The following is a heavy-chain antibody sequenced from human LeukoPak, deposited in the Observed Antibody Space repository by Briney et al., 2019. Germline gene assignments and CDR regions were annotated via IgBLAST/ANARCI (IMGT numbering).Heavy chain of an antibody. CDR2: IIPILGIA. Sequence: SVKVSCKASGGTFSSYAISWVRQAPGQGLEWMGRIIPILGIANYAQKFQGRVTITADKSTSTAYMELRSLRSEDTAVYYCARDMDVGFGELVDYWGQGTLVTVSS. D-gene: IGHD3-10*01. V-gene: IGHV1-69*04. J-gene: IGHJ4*02. CDR1: GGTFSSYA. CDR3: ARDMDVGFGELVDY.